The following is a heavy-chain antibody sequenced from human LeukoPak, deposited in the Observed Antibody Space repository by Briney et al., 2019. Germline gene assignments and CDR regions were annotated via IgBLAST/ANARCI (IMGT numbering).Heavy chain of an antibody. CDR3: ARMGQLDYYYYYMDV. Sequence: PSETLSLTCTVSGGSISSYYWSWIRQPPGKGLEWIGYIYYSGSTNYNPSLKSRVTISVDTSKNQFSLKLSSVTAADTAVYHCARMGQLDYYYYYMDVWGKGTTVTVSS. V-gene: IGHV4-59*01. D-gene: IGHD6-6*01. CDR1: GGSISSYY. J-gene: IGHJ6*03. CDR2: IYYSGST.